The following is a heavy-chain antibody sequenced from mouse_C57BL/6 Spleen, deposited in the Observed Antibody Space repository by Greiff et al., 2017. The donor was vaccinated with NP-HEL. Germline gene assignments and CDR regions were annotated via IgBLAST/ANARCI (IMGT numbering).Heavy chain of an antibody. V-gene: IGHV1-64*01. CDR2: IHPNSGST. Sequence: QVQLKQSGAELVKPGASVKLSCKASGYTFTSYWMHWVKQRPGQGLEWIGVIHPNSGSTNYNEKFKSKATLTVDKSSSTAYMQLSSLTSEDSAVYYCARRHWDVFDYWGQGTTLTVSS. CDR3: ARRHWDVFDY. CDR1: GYTFTSYW. J-gene: IGHJ2*01. D-gene: IGHD4-1*01.